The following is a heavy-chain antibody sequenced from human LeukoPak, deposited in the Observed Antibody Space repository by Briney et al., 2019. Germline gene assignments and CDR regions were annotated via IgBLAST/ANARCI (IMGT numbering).Heavy chain of an antibody. D-gene: IGHD3-16*01. CDR2: INYDGSNR. Sequence: GGSVRLSCAASGFSLSNYGLHWVRQGPGKGLEWLAVINYDGSNRYYADSVKGRFTISKDSSENTLYLQMNSLRADDTAMYYCARWGGTRQFYFDYWGQGTLATVSS. J-gene: IGHJ4*02. CDR1: GFSLSNYG. V-gene: IGHV3-33*01. CDR3: ARWGGTRQFYFDY.